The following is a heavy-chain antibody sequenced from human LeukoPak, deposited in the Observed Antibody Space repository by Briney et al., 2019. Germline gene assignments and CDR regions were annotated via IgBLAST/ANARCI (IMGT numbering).Heavy chain of an antibody. D-gene: IGHD3/OR15-3a*01. V-gene: IGHV3-66*02. CDR1: GFTVSSNY. CDR2: IYSGGST. J-gene: IGHJ6*03. Sequence: GGSLRLSCAASGFTVSSNYMSWVRQAPGKGLEWVSVIYSGGSTYYADSVKSRFTISRDNSKNTLYLQMNSLRAEDTAVYYCARDSKADGLYYYYYYMDVWGKGTTVTVSS. CDR3: ARDSKADGLYYYYYYMDV.